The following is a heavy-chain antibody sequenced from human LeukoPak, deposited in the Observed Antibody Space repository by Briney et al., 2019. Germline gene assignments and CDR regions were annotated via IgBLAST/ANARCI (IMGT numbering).Heavy chain of an antibody. D-gene: IGHD6-6*01. Sequence: SETLSLTCAVYGGSFSDYYWNWIRQSRGKGLEWIGEINHGGSTNYNPSLKTRVTISVDTSKNQFSLKLNSVTAADTAVYFCAKTPTALVRGGYYFDSWGQGTLVTVSS. CDR2: INHGGST. J-gene: IGHJ4*02. CDR3: AKTPTALVRGGYYFDS. CDR1: GGSFSDYY. V-gene: IGHV4-34*01.